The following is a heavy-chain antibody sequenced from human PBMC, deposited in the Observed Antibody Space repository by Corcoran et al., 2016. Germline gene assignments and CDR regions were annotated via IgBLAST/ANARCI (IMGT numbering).Heavy chain of an antibody. Sequence: QVQLVQSGAEVKKPGSSVKVSCKASGGTFSSYAISWVRQAPGQGLEWMGGIIPMFGTANYAQKFQGRVTITADESTSTADMELSSLRSEDTAVYYCASRRFSNYGMDVWGQGTTVTVSS. CDR1: GGTFSSYA. CDR3: ASRRFSNYGMDV. CDR2: IIPMFGTA. J-gene: IGHJ6*02. V-gene: IGHV1-69*01.